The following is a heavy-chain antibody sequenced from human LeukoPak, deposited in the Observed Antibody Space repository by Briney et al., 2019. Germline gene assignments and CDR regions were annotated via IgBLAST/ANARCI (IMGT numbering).Heavy chain of an antibody. CDR2: IYSDNT. CDR3: ARRAGAYSHPYDY. V-gene: IGHV3-53*01. D-gene: IGHD4/OR15-4a*01. J-gene: IGHJ4*02. CDR1: GLTVSSNS. Sequence: GGSLRLSCTVSGLTVSSNSMSWVRQAPGKGLEWVSFIYSDNTHYSDSVKGRFTISRDNSKDTLYLQMNSLRAEDTAVYYCARRAGAYSHPYDYWGQGTLVTVSS.